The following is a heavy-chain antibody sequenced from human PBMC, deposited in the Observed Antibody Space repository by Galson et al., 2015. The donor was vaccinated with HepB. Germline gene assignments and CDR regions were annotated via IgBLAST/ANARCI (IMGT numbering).Heavy chain of an antibody. CDR3: AKGTTDIDY. J-gene: IGHJ4*02. D-gene: IGHD1-1*01. CDR2: SSVSGHST. Sequence: SLRLSCAASGFTFSRLGMTWVRQAPGKGLECVSASSVSGHSTDYADSVKGRFTISRDNSKNMLYLQMNTLRAEDTAVYYCAKGTTDIDYWGQGTQVTVSS. CDR1: GFTFSRLG. V-gene: IGHV3-23*01.